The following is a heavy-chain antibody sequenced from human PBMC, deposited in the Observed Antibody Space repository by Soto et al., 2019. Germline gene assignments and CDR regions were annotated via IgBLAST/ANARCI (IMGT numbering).Heavy chain of an antibody. D-gene: IGHD1-26*01. V-gene: IGHV3-23*01. J-gene: IGHJ6*02. CDR3: AKDWSVGVTIVGMDV. CDR2: LSGSGSNT. CDR1: GFLFSSFT. Sequence: GGSLRLSCAASGFLFSSFTMNWVRQAPGKGPEWVSGLSGSGSNTYYADSVKGRFTISRDNSKNTLYLQLNSLRVEDTALYYCAKDWSVGVTIVGMDVWGQGTTVTGSS.